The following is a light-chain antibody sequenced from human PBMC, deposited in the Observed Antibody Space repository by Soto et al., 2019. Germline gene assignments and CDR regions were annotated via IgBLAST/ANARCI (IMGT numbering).Light chain of an antibody. V-gene: IGLV4-60*02. CDR1: SGHSSYI. CDR2: LEGSGNY. Sequence: QLVLTQSSPASASLGSSVKLTCTLSSGHSSYIIAWHQQQPGKAPRYLMKLEGSGNYNKGSGVPDRFSGSSSGADRFLTISNLQFEDEADYYCETWDSNIWVFGGGTKVTVL. CDR3: ETWDSNIWV. J-gene: IGLJ3*02.